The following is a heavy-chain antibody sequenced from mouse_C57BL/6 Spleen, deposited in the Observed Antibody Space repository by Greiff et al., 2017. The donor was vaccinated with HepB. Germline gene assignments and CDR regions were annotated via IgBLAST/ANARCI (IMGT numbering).Heavy chain of an antibody. Sequence: QVQLQQSGAELVRPGASVTLSCKASGYTFTDYEMHWVKQTPVHGLEWIGAIDPETGGTAYNQKFKGKAILTADKSSSTAYMELRSLTSEDSAVDYCTRNPLPRLLRDAMDYWGQGTSVTVSS. J-gene: IGHJ4*01. CDR1: GYTFTDYE. CDR3: TRNPLPRLLRDAMDY. CDR2: IDPETGGT. V-gene: IGHV1-15*01. D-gene: IGHD1-1*01.